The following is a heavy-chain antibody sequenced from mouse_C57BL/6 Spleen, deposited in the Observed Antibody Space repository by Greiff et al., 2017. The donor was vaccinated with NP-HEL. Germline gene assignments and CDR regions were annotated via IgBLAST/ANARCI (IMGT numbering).Heavy chain of an antibody. Sequence: DVQLVESGEGLVKPGGSLKLSCAASGFTFSSYAMSWVRQTPEKRLEWVAYISSGGDYIYYADTVKGRFTISRDNARNTLYLQMSSLKSEDTAMYYCTRGRVGSYYFDYWGQGTTLTVSS. V-gene: IGHV5-9-1*02. CDR1: GFTFSSYA. CDR2: ISSGGDYI. J-gene: IGHJ2*01. CDR3: TRGRVGSYYFDY. D-gene: IGHD1-3*01.